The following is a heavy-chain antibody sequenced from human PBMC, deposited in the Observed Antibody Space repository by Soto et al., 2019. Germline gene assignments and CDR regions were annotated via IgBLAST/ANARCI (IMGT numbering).Heavy chain of an antibody. CDR2: INPNSGGT. CDR3: ARAGYSSGWYDQDFEIDY. CDR1: GYTFTGYY. J-gene: IGHJ4*02. D-gene: IGHD6-19*01. V-gene: IGHV1-2*04. Sequence: QVQLVQSGAEVKKPGASVKVSCKASGYTFTGYYMHWVRQAPGQGLEWMGWINPNSGGTNYAQKFQGWVTMTRDTSISPAYMELSRLRSDDTAVYYFARAGYSSGWYDQDFEIDYWGQGTLVTVSS.